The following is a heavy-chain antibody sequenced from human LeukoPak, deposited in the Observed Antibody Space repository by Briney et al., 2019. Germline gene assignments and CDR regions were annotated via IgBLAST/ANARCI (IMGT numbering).Heavy chain of an antibody. D-gene: IGHD5-24*01. V-gene: IGHV3-23*01. CDR3: AKGDGYSDLRAFDL. CDR2: VTGSGDST. CDR1: GFTFSNYA. Sequence: GGSLRLSCAASGFTFSNYAMSWVRQAPGKGLEWVSSVTGSGDSTSYADSVKGRFTMSRDNSKNMLYIQMSSLRAEDTAVYYCAKGDGYSDLRAFDLWGQGTMVTVSS. J-gene: IGHJ3*01.